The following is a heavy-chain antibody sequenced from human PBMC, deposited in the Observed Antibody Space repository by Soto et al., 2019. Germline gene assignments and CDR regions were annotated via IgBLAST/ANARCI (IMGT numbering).Heavy chain of an antibody. D-gene: IGHD5-12*01. CDR2: INGDGSKT. CDR1: GFTFSSYA. Sequence: GGALSLSCAAAGFTFSSYAMSWVRQAPGKGLEWVSRINGDGSKTTYADSVKGRFTISRDNAKNTVYLQMNSLRGEDTAVYSCATVATNSYNWLDPWGQGTLVTVSS. V-gene: IGHV3-74*01. J-gene: IGHJ5*02. CDR3: ATVATNSYNWLDP.